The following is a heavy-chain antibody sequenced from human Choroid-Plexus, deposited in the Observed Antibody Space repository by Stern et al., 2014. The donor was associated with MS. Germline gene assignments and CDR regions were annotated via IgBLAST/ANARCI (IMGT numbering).Heavy chain of an antibody. J-gene: IGHJ5*02. V-gene: IGHV3-30*18. CDR3: AKDRQYLTYFFAH. CDR1: GFTFGSCA. CDR2: VSYDGSNK. D-gene: IGHD2/OR15-2a*01. Sequence: MQLVESGGGVVQPGRPLRLSWVASGFTFGSCAMHWVRQAPGKGLEWVAGVSYDGSNKYYADSVKGRFTISRDNSQNTLYMQMSSLRPEDTAVYYCAKDRQYLTYFFAHWGQGSLVTVSS.